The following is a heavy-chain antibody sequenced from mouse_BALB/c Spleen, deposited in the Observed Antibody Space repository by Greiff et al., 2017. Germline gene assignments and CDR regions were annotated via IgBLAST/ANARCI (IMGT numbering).Heavy chain of an antibody. Sequence: QVQLQQPGSELVRPGASVKLSCKASGYTFTSYWMHWVKQRPGQGLEWIGEIHPNSGNTNYNEKFKGKATLTVDTSSSTAYVDLSSLTSEDSAVYYCARWGDPFDYWGQGTTLTVSS. CDR3: ARWGDPFDY. CDR1: GYTFTSYW. J-gene: IGHJ2*01. CDR2: IHPNSGNT. V-gene: IGHV1S130*01.